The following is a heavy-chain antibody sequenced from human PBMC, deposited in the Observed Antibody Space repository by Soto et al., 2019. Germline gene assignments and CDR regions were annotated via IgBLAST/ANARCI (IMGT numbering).Heavy chain of an antibody. V-gene: IGHV4-39*01. CDR2: IYYSGST. CDR1: GGSISSSSYY. Sequence: SETLSLTCTVSGGSISSSSYYWGWIRQPPGKGLEWIGSIYYSGSTYYNPSLKSRVTISVDTSKNQFSLKLSSVTAADTAVYHCPSPLNYYDSSGYLSSWFDPWGQGTLVTVSS. CDR3: PSPLNYYDSSGYLSSWFDP. J-gene: IGHJ5*02. D-gene: IGHD3-22*01.